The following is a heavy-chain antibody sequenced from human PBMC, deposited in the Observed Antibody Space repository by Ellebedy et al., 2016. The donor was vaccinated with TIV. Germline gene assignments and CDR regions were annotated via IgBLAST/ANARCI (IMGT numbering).Heavy chain of an antibody. D-gene: IGHD3-22*01. J-gene: IGHJ4*02. CDR1: GFTDRGSA. V-gene: IGHV3-73*01. CDR3: AITYYNDSSGYTIDY. Sequence: PGGSLRLSCAASGFTDRGSAMHRVRQASGKGLEWVGRIRSKANSYATTYAASVNGRFTISRDDSKNTAYLQMNSLKTEDTAVYYCAITYYNDSSGYTIDYWGQGTLVTVSS. CDR2: IRSKANSYAT.